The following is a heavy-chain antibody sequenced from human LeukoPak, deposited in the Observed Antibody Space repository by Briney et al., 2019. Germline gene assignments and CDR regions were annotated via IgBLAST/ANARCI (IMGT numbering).Heavy chain of an antibody. D-gene: IGHD6-13*01. J-gene: IGHJ4*02. CDR1: GFTFSTYA. V-gene: IGHV3-23*01. Sequence: GPLRLSCAASGFTFSTYAMIWVRQAPGKGLEWVSVIGGSGSYTYYADSVKGRFTISRDNSKDTLYLQMNSLRPEDTAVYYCARDWYDYWGQGTLVTVSS. CDR2: IGGSGSYT. CDR3: ARDWYDY.